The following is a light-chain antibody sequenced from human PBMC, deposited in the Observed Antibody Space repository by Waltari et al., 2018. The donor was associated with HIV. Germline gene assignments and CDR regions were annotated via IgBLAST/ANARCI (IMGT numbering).Light chain of an antibody. CDR3: ATWDDSLNGHVV. CDR2: TNT. V-gene: IGLV1-44*01. J-gene: IGLJ2*01. Sequence: QSVLTQPPSASGTPGQRVTISCPGSSSNIGDNTVNWSQQLPGTAPKLLIYTNTRRPSGVPDRFSGSKSGTSASLAISGLQSEDEADYYCATWDDSLNGHVVFGGGTKLTVL. CDR1: SSNIGDNT.